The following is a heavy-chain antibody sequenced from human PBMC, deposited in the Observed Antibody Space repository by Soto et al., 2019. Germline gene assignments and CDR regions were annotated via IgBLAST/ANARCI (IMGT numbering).Heavy chain of an antibody. D-gene: IGHD2-2*02. CDR1: GGSVSSGSYY. CDR2: IYYSGST. V-gene: IGHV4-61*01. J-gene: IGHJ5*02. Sequence: QVQLQESGPGLVKPSETLSLTCTVSGGSVSSGSYYWSWIRQPPGKGLEWIGYIYYSGSTNYNPSLKSRVTISVDTSKNQLSLKLSSVTAADTAVYYCARGGLEDIVVVPAAILGFLWFDPWGQGTLVTVSS. CDR3: ARGGLEDIVVVPAAILGFLWFDP.